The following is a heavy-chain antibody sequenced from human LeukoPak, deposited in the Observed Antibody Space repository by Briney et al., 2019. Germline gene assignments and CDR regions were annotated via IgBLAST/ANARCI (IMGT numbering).Heavy chain of an antibody. J-gene: IGHJ5*02. CDR2: IEPAGSAT. D-gene: IGHD2-15*01. V-gene: IGHV3-7*01. Sequence: TGGSLRLSCGASGFAFSSYWMTWLRQAPGKGLEFVANIEPAGSATYYADSVKGRFTICRDNTKNLLYLQMNSLTAEDSAVYHCGRFGYVSAVDTWGQGALVTVSS. CDR3: GRFGYVSAVDT. CDR1: GFAFSSYW.